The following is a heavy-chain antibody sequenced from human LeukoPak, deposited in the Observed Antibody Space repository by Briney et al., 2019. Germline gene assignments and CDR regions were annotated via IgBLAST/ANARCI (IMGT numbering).Heavy chain of an antibody. V-gene: IGHV3-74*03. J-gene: IGHJ1*01. D-gene: IGHD3-22*01. CDR2: IKGDGSST. Sequence: GGSLRLSCAASGFTFSNYWMHWVRQAPGKGLVWVSRIKGDGSSTTYADSVKGRFTISRDNARKMLYLQMHSLRAEDTAVYYCARDHDSCGYSTFQLWGQGTLVSVSS. CDR3: ARDHDSCGYSTFQL. CDR1: GFTFSNYW.